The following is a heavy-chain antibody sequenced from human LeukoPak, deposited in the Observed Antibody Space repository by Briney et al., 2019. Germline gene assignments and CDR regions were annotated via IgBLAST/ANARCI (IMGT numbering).Heavy chain of an antibody. Sequence: SVKVSCKASGGTFSSYAISWVRQAPGHGLEWMGGIIPIFGTANYAQKFQGRVTITTDESASTAYVELSSLRSEDTAVYYCARVGDYVYNWFDPWGQGTLVTVSS. CDR1: GGTFSSYA. CDR3: ARVGDYVYNWFDP. J-gene: IGHJ5*02. V-gene: IGHV1-69*05. D-gene: IGHD4-17*01. CDR2: IIPIFGTA.